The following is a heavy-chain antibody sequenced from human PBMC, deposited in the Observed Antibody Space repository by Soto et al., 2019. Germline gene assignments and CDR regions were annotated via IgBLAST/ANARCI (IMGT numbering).Heavy chain of an antibody. CDR2: ISGSGGTT. CDR1: GFTFSSYA. V-gene: IGHV3-23*01. Sequence: GGSLRLSCAASGFTFSSYAMSWVRQAPGKGLEWVSAISGSGGTTYFADSVKGRFTISRDNSKDTLYLQMNSLRAEDTAVYYCAKRLTYSSTWYVFDYWGQRTRVSVSS. J-gene: IGHJ4*02. CDR3: AKRLTYSSTWYVFDY. D-gene: IGHD6-13*01.